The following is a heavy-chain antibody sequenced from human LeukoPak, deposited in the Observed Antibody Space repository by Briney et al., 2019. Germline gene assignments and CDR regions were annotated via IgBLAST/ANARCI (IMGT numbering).Heavy chain of an antibody. V-gene: IGHV3-53*01. J-gene: IGHJ4*02. CDR2: IYSGGST. CDR3: ARNGYTSGWYRN. CDR1: GFTVSSNY. D-gene: IGHD6-19*01. Sequence: RTGGSLRLSCAASGFTVSSNYMSWVRQAPGKGLEWVSTIYSGGSTYYADSVKGRFTISRDISKNTLYLQMNSLRGEDTAVYYCARNGYTSGWYRNWGQGTLVTVSS.